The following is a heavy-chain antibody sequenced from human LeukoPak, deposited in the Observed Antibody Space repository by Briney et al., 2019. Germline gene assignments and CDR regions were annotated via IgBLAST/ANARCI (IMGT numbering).Heavy chain of an antibody. J-gene: IGHJ5*02. CDR1: GGSFSGYY. D-gene: IGHD7-27*01. V-gene: IGHV4-34*01. Sequence: SETLSLTCAVYGGSFSGYYWSWIRQPPGKGLEWIGGINHSGSTNYNPSLKSRVTISVDTSKNQFSLKLSSVTAADTAVYYCARGSPLGINWFDPWGQGTLVTVSS. CDR3: ARGSPLGINWFDP. CDR2: INHSGST.